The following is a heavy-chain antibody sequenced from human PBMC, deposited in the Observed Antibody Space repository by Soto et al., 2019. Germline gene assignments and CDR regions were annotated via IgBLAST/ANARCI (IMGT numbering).Heavy chain of an antibody. CDR1: GLTFSCSS. CDR2: ISENGDRQ. D-gene: IGHD1-26*01. Sequence: PGGSLRLSCTVSGLTFSCSSVHWVRQAPGKGLEWVAVISENGDRQYSTDSVRGRFLVSRDTFNNTIYLQMNSLRPEDTGEYFCARRLAPSVSALGYWGQGALVTVSS. V-gene: IGHV3-30-3*01. J-gene: IGHJ4*02. CDR3: ARRLAPSVSALGY.